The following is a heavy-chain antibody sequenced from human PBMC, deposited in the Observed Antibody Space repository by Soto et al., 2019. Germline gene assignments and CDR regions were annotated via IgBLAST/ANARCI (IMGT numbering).Heavy chain of an antibody. CDR1: EYTFSSLW. Sequence: DVQLVESGGGLVQPGGSLRLSCEASEYTFSSLWMNWVRQAPGKGLEWVAIIEQNGGERNYLDSVKGRFTISRDNAKKSVYLHMNGLTAEDTALYCCVGGYGWWPDDWGQGTLVIVSS. J-gene: IGHJ4*02. CDR2: IEQNGGER. CDR3: VGGYGWWPDD. V-gene: IGHV3-7*05. D-gene: IGHD6-19*01.